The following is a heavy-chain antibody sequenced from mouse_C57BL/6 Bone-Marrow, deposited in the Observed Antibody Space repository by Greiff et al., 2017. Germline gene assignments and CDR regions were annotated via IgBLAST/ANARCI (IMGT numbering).Heavy chain of an antibody. J-gene: IGHJ1*03. CDR3: AKWGNVWYFDV. CDR1: GYTFTSYG. CDR2: IYPRSGNT. V-gene: IGHV1-81*01. Sequence: QVQLQQSGAELARPGASVKLSCKASGYTFTSYGISWVKQRTGQGLEWIGDIYPRSGNTYYNEKFKGKATLTADKSSNAAYMALRSLTSEDSAVYVSAKWGNVWYFDVWGTGTTVTVSS.